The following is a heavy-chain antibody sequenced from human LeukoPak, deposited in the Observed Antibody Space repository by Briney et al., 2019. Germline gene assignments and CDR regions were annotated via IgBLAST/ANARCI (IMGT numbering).Heavy chain of an antibody. Sequence: GGSLRLSCAASGFTFSSYAMSWVRQAPGKGLEWVSAISGSGGSTYYADSVKGRFTISRDNAKNSLYLQMNSLRAEDTAVYYCARSAYGDYPNYFDYWGQGTLVTVSS. J-gene: IGHJ4*02. CDR1: GFTFSSYA. D-gene: IGHD4-17*01. V-gene: IGHV3-23*01. CDR2: ISGSGGST. CDR3: ARSAYGDYPNYFDY.